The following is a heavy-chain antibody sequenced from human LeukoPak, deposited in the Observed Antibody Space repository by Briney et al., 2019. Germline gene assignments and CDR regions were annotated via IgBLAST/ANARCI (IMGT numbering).Heavy chain of an antibody. J-gene: IGHJ4*02. CDR3: AREGVGAEGSFDY. CDR1: GGSISSYY. Sequence: SETLSLTCTVSGGSISSYYWSWIPQPPGKGLEWVGYIYYSGSTNYNPSLKSRVTISVDTSKNQFSLKLSSVTAADTAVYYCAREGVGAEGSFDYWGQGTLVTVSS. V-gene: IGHV4-59*01. CDR2: IYYSGST. D-gene: IGHD1-26*01.